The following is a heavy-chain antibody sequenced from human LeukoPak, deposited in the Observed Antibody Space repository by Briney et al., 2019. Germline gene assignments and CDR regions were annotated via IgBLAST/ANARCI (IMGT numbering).Heavy chain of an antibody. CDR3: RYGSSSGDY. V-gene: IGHV3-74*01. D-gene: IGHD6-6*01. CDR2: VSPDGSAT. Sequence: GGSLRLSCAASGFTFSSYWMSWVRQAPGRGPVWVSRVSPDGSATAYADSVKGRFTVSRDNAKNALYLQMNSLRADDTAVYYCRYGSSSGDYWGQGSLVTVSS. J-gene: IGHJ4*02. CDR1: GFTFSSYW.